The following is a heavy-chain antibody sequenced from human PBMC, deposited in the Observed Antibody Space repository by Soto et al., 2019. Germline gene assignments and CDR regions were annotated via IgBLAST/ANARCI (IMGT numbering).Heavy chain of an antibody. Sequence: QVQLQQWGAGLLKPSETLSLTCAVHGGSFSDYYWSWIRQPPGKGLEWIGEINYSGRTNYNPSLKSRVTISVDTSKHQFPLTLSSMTAADTAVYYCARTGPPFDYWGQGITVTVSS. CDR1: GGSFSDYY. CDR2: INYSGRT. J-gene: IGHJ4*02. CDR3: ARTGPPFDY. V-gene: IGHV4-34*01.